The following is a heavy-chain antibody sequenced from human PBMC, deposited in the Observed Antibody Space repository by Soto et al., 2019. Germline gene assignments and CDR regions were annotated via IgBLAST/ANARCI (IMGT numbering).Heavy chain of an antibody. CDR1: AFSLSDQY. CDR3: VGARYAGSDY. D-gene: IGHD2-8*01. J-gene: IGHJ4*02. CDR2: TGNKAFRYTT. V-gene: IGHV3-72*01. Sequence: EGQLVESGGGLVQPGGSLRLSCTASAFSLSDQYLDWVPQAPGQGLEWVGRTGNKAFRYTTEYAAAVKGRFTISRDDSGNSLYLQMTSLGTEDTAVYYCVGARYAGSDYWGQGALVTVSS.